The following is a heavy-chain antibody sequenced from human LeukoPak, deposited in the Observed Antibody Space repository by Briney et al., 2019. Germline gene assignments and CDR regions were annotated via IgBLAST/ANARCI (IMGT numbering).Heavy chain of an antibody. D-gene: IGHD6-25*01. V-gene: IGHV4-30-2*01. CDR3: ARGPPGTAGFDY. J-gene: IGHJ4*02. Sequence: PSETLSLTCAVSGGSISSGGYSWSWIRQPPGKGLEWIGYIYHSGSTYYNPSLKSRVTISVDTSKNQFSLKLSSVTAADTAVYYCARGPPGTAGFDYWGQGTLVTVSS. CDR1: GGSISSGGYS. CDR2: IYHSGST.